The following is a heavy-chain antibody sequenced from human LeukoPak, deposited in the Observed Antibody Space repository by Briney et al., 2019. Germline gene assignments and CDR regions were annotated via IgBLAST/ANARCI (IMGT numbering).Heavy chain of an antibody. CDR1: GFTFSSYG. CDR2: ISGSGGST. D-gene: IGHD3-9*01. J-gene: IGHJ5*02. CDR3: AKDSDDILTGYNWFDP. Sequence: GGSLRLSCAASGFTFSSYGMSWVRQAPGKGLEWVSAISGSGGSTYYADSVEGRLTICRDNSTNTLYLQMNSLRAEDTAVYYCAKDSDDILTGYNWFDPWGQGTLVTVSS. V-gene: IGHV3-23*01.